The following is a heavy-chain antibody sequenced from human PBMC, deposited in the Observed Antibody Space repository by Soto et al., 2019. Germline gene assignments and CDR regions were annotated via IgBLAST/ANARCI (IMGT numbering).Heavy chain of an antibody. Sequence: PGGSLRLSCAASGFTFSSYWMSWVRQAPGKGLEWVANIKQDGSEKYYVDSVKGRFTISRDNAKNSLYLQMNSLRAEDTAVYYCARDVFDFWSGYLPGYYYYMDVWGKGTTVTVSS. CDR2: IKQDGSEK. CDR1: GFTFSSYW. CDR3: ARDVFDFWSGYLPGYYYYMDV. D-gene: IGHD3-3*01. J-gene: IGHJ6*03. V-gene: IGHV3-7*01.